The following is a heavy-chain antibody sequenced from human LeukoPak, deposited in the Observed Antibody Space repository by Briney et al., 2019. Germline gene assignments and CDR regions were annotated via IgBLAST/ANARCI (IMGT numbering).Heavy chain of an antibody. CDR1: GYTFTSYD. Sequence: ASVKVSCKGSGYTFTSYDINWVRQATGQGLEWMGWMNPNSGNTGYAQKFQGRVTMTRNTSISTAYMELSSLRSEDTAVYYCARVRSSRITMVRGVIPRCYNWFDPWGQGTLVTVSS. J-gene: IGHJ5*02. D-gene: IGHD3-10*01. V-gene: IGHV1-8*01. CDR3: ARVRSSRITMVRGVIPRCYNWFDP. CDR2: MNPNSGNT.